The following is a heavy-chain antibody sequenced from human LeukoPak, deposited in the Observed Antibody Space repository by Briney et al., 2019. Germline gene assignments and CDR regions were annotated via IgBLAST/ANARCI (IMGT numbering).Heavy chain of an antibody. CDR2: INPNSGGT. Sequence: GASVKVSCKASGYTFTAYYMHWVRQAPGQGLEWMGWINPNSGGTNYAQRFQGRVTMTRDTSISTAYMELSRLRSDDTAVYYCASLYGDYAGSDYWGQGTLVTVSS. J-gene: IGHJ4*02. D-gene: IGHD4-17*01. CDR3: ASLYGDYAGSDY. CDR1: GYTFTAYY. V-gene: IGHV1-2*02.